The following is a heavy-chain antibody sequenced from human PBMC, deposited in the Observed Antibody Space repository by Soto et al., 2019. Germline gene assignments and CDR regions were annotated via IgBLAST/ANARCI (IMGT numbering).Heavy chain of an antibody. CDR2: IYYSGST. D-gene: IGHD3-22*01. CDR1: GGSISSYY. V-gene: IGHV4-59*01. CDR3: ARGPNYYDSSGYWFDY. Sequence: SETLSLTCTVSGGSISSYYWSWIRQPPGKGLEWIGYIYYSGSTNYNPSIKSRITITVDTSKNQYSQKLSYVTDADKEEKYCARGPNYYDSSGYWFDYWGQGTLVTVS. J-gene: IGHJ4*02.